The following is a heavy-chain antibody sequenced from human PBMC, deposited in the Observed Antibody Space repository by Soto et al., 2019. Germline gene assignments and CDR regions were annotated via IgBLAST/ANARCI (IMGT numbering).Heavy chain of an antibody. CDR1: GYTFNSYG. J-gene: IGHJ5*02. CDR2: ISAYNGNT. Sequence: QVQLVQSGAEVKKPGASVKVSCKASGYTFNSYGISWVRQAPGQGLEWMGWISAYNGNTNYAQNVQGRVTVTIDTSMSPAYMELGSLRSDDTAVYYCARDRGGSRFDPWGQGTLVTVSS. D-gene: IGHD3-16*01. CDR3: ARDRGGSRFDP. V-gene: IGHV1-18*01.